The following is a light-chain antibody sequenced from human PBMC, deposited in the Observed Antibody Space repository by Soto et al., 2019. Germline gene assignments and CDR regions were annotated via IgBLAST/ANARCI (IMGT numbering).Light chain of an antibody. CDR1: SSNIGANYD. CDR3: SSYTTSNTGV. CDR2: EVS. J-gene: IGLJ3*02. V-gene: IGLV1-40*01. Sequence: QSALTQPPSVSGAPGQGVTISCTGGSSNIGANYDVHWYQQLPGTAPKLMIYEVSKWPSGVSSRFSGSKSGNTASLTISGLQAEDEADYYCSSYTTSNTGVFGGGTKVTVL.